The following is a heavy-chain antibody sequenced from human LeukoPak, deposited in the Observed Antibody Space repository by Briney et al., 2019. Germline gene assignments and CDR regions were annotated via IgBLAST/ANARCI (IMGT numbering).Heavy chain of an antibody. J-gene: IGHJ4*02. CDR2: VSYDGSNK. V-gene: IGHV3-30*18. CDR1: GFTFSSHG. Sequence: GRSLRLSCAASGFTFSSHGMHWVRQAPGKGLEWVAVVSYDGSNKYYADSVKGRFTISRDNSNNTLYVQMNSLRAEDTAGYYCAKSRSGWHFDYWGQGILVTVSS. CDR3: AKSRSGWHFDY. D-gene: IGHD6-19*01.